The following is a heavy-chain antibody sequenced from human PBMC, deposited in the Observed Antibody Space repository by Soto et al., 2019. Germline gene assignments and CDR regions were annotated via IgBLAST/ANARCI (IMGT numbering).Heavy chain of an antibody. CDR3: AKGGKASIAALKNWFEP. Sequence: GGSLRLSCAASGFTFSSYGMHWVRQAPGKGLEWVAVISYDGSNKYYADSVKGRFTISRDNSKNTLYLQMNSLRAEDTAVYYCAKGGKASIAALKNWFEPWGQGTLVTVSS. V-gene: IGHV3-30*18. D-gene: IGHD6-6*01. CDR1: GFTFSSYG. J-gene: IGHJ5*02. CDR2: ISYDGSNK.